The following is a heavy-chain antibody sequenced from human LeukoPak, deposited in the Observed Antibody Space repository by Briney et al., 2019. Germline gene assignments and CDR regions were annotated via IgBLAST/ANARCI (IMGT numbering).Heavy chain of an antibody. D-gene: IGHD3-3*01. CDR3: ARIFGGWISSRVWLGYYMDV. Sequence: PSETLSLTCTVSGGSISSYYWSWIRQPPGKDLAWIGYIYYSGSTYYNPSLKSRVTTSVDTSKNQFSLKLSSVTAADTAVYYCARIFGGWISSRVWLGYYMDVRAKGTTVTVSS. V-gene: IGHV4-59*08. J-gene: IGHJ6*03. CDR1: GGSISSYY. CDR2: IYYSGST.